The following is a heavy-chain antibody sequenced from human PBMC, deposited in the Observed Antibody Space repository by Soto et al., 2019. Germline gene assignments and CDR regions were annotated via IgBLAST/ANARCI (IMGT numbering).Heavy chain of an antibody. CDR3: ARVVPAAIHRYYGMDV. J-gene: IGHJ6*02. D-gene: IGHD2-2*01. Sequence: LPSTVVEGNSGGLGDRRSMNRQPPRKGLEWIGSIYYSGSTYYNPSLKGRVTISVDTSKNQFSLKLSSVTAADTAVYYCARVVPAAIHRYYGMDVWGQGTTVTVS. CDR1: EGNSGGLGDR. V-gene: IGHV4-39*07. CDR2: IYYSGST.